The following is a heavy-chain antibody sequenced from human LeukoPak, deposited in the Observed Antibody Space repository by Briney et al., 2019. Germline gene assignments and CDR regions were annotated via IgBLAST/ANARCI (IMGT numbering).Heavy chain of an antibody. J-gene: IGHJ6*03. V-gene: IGHV3-48*01. CDR2: ISSSSSTI. D-gene: IGHD1-14*01. Sequence: GSLRLSCAASGFTFSSYSMNWVRQAPGKGLEWVSYISSSSSTIYYADSVKGRFTISRDNAKNSLYLQMNSLRAEDTAVYYCARVYRGYYYYMDVWGKGTTVTVSS. CDR3: ARVYRGYYYYMDV. CDR1: GFTFSSYS.